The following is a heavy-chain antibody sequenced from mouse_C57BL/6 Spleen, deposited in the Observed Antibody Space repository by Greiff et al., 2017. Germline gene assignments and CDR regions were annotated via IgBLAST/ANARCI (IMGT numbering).Heavy chain of an antibody. D-gene: IGHD2-3*01. CDR3: AGYDAVAY. V-gene: IGHV1-26*01. CDR2: INPNNGGT. J-gene: IGHJ3*01. CDR1: GYTFTDYY. Sequence: EVQLQQSGPELVKPGASVKISCKASGYTFTDYYMNWVKQSHGKSLEWIGDINPNNGGTSYNQKFKGKATLTVDKSSSTAYMELRSLTSEDSAVYYCAGYDAVAYWGQGTLVTVSA.